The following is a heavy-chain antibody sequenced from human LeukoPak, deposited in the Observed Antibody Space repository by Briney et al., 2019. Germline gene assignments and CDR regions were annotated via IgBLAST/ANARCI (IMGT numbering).Heavy chain of an antibody. CDR2: IVGSDGRT. CDR3: AKDSSSYDWGYMDV. V-gene: IGHV3-23*01. Sequence: GGSLRLSCAASGFTFSTYSMSWVRQAPGEGLEWVSLIVGSDGRTRYADSVKGRFTISRDNSKNTLYLEMNSLRAEDTAVYYCAKDSSSYDWGYMDVWGKGTTVTISS. J-gene: IGHJ6*03. D-gene: IGHD3-22*01. CDR1: GFTFSTYS.